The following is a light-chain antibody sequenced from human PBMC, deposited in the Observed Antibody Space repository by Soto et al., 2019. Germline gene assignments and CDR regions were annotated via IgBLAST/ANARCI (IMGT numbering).Light chain of an antibody. CDR2: GAS. CDR1: QSVSSSY. V-gene: IGKV3-20*01. Sequence: EIGLTQSPGTLSLSPGERATLSCRASQSVSSSYLAWYQQKPGQAPRLLIYGASSRATGIPARFSGSGSGTEFTLTISSLKSEDFAVYYCQQYNNWPSFGGGTKVDIK. J-gene: IGKJ4*01. CDR3: QQYNNWPS.